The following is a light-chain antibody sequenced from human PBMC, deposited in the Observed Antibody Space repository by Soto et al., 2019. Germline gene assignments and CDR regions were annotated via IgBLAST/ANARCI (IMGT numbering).Light chain of an antibody. CDR2: DAS. J-gene: IGKJ5*01. CDR1: QSVSGW. V-gene: IGKV1-5*01. CDR3: QQYNSYSIT. Sequence: DIQMTQSPSTLSASVGDTVTVTCRASQSVSGWLGWYQQKPGEAPKLLIYDASSLESGVPSRFSGSGSGTDFTLTISSLQPDDFATYYCQQYNSYSITFGQGTRLEIK.